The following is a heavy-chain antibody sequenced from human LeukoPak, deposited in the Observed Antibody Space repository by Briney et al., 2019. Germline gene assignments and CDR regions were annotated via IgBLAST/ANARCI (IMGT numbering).Heavy chain of an antibody. J-gene: IGHJ4*02. CDR3: ARDPPESPKRYFDY. V-gene: IGHV3-21*01. CDR1: GFTFSSYS. Sequence: GGSLRLSCAASGFTFSSYSMNWVRQAPGKGVEWFSSISSSSSYIYYADSVKGRFTISRDNAKNSLYLQMNSLRAEDTAVYYCARDPPESPKRYFDYWGQGTLVTVSS. CDR2: ISSSSSYI.